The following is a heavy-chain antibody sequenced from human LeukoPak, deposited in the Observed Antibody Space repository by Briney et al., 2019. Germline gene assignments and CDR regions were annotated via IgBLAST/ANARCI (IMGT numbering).Heavy chain of an antibody. CDR1: GFTFSNYE. CDR3: ARVLVGYFDY. V-gene: IGHV3-48*03. Sequence: GGSLRLSCAASGFTFSNYEMNWVRQAPGKGLEWVSYISSSGSTIYYADSVKGRFTISRDNAKSSLFLQMNSLSADDTAVYYCARVLVGYFDYWGQGTLVTVSS. CDR2: ISSSGSTI. D-gene: IGHD1-26*01. J-gene: IGHJ4*02.